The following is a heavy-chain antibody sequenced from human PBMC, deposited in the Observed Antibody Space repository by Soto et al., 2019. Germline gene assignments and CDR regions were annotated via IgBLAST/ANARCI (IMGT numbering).Heavy chain of an antibody. J-gene: IGHJ6*02. V-gene: IGHV5-51*01. Sequence: GESLKISCNGSGYTFTNYWIGWVRQMPGKGLEWMGIIYPGDSDTKYNPSFQGQVTISADKSITTTYLQWSSLKASDTAIYYCAASIFYYGMDVWGQGTTFTVSS. CDR3: AASIFYYGMDV. CDR2: IYPGDSDT. CDR1: GYTFTNYW.